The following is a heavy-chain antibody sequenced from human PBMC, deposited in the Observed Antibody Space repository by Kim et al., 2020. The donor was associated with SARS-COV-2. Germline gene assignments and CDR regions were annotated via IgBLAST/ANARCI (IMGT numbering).Heavy chain of an antibody. CDR2: IYYSGST. J-gene: IGHJ3*02. V-gene: IGHV4-39*01. CDR3: ARRIKVRGASDAFDI. D-gene: IGHD3-10*01. Sequence: SETLSLTCTVSGGSISSSSYYWGWIRQPPGKGLEWIGSIYYSGSTYYNPSLKSRVTISVDTSKNQFSLKLSSVTAADTAVYYCARRIKVRGASDAFDIWGQGTMVTVSS. CDR1: GGSISSSSYY.